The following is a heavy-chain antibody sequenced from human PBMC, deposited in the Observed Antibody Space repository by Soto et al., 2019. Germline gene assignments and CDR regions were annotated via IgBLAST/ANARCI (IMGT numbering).Heavy chain of an antibody. J-gene: IGHJ4*02. CDR1: GFTFNTYS. CDR3: ARAHGSVPAAMG. V-gene: IGHV3-21*01. Sequence: EVQLVESGGGLVKPGGSLRLSCAASGFTFNTYSMNWVRQAPGKGLEWVSSISSRSNYIYYADSLKGRFTISRDNAKNSLDLQRNSLRAEDTAVYDCARAHGSVPAAMGWGQGTLVTVSS. CDR2: ISSRSNYI. D-gene: IGHD2-2*01.